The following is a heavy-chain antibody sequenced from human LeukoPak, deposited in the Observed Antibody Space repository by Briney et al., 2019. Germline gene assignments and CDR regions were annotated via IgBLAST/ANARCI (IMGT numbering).Heavy chain of an antibody. CDR1: GGSISSGGHY. V-gene: IGHV4-31*03. D-gene: IGHD3-22*01. J-gene: IGHJ3*02. CDR3: ARARTYYYDSSGYTDAFDI. CDR2: IYYSGGT. Sequence: PSETLSLTCTVSGGSISSGGHYWSWIRQHPGKGLEWIGYIYYSGGTYYNPSLKSRVTISVDTTKNQFSLKLSSVTAADTAVYYCARARTYYYDSSGYTDAFDIWSQGTMVTVSS.